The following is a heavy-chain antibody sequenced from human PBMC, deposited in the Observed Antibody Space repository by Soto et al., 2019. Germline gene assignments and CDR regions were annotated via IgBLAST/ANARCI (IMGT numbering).Heavy chain of an antibody. J-gene: IGHJ5*02. V-gene: IGHV3-53*01. CDR1: GFTVSNNY. CDR3: ARVMVAILSWFDP. Sequence: PGGSLRLSCAASGFTVSNNYMSWVRQAPGKGLEWVSVIYSGGSTYYADSVKGRFTISRDNSKNTLYLQMNSLRAEDTAVYYCARVMVAILSWFDPWGQGTLVTVSS. D-gene: IGHD2-21*01. CDR2: IYSGGST.